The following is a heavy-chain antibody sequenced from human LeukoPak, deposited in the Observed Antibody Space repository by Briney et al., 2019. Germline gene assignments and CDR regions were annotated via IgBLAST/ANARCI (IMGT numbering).Heavy chain of an antibody. V-gene: IGHV4-34*01. D-gene: IGHD1-14*01. CDR1: GGSFSGYY. CDR2: INHSGST. Sequence: SETLSLTCAVYGGSFSGYYWSWIRQPPGKGLEWIGEINHSGSTNYNPSLKSRVTISVDTSKNQFPLKLSSVTAADTAVYYCARHAGSRRSRFDYWGQGTLVTVSS. CDR3: ARHAGSRRSRFDY. J-gene: IGHJ4*02.